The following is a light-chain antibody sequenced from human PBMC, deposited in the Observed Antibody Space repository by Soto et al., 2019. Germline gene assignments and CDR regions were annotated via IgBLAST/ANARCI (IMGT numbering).Light chain of an antibody. CDR1: QSVLYSSNNKNY. J-gene: IGKJ1*01. V-gene: IGKV4-1*01. CDR3: QQYCSTPAWT. Sequence: DIVMTQSPDSLAVSLGERATINCKSSQSVLYSSNNKNYLAWYQQKPGQPPKLLIYWASTRESGVPDRFSGSGSGTDLTLTSSSLQAEDVAVYYCQQYCSTPAWTFGQGTKVEIK. CDR2: WAS.